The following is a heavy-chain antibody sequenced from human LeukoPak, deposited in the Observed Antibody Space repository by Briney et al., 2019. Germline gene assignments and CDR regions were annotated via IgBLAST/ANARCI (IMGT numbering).Heavy chain of an antibody. CDR1: GFTFSSYS. CDR3: ARNQFSLGELSFIAGSDY. J-gene: IGHJ4*02. D-gene: IGHD3-16*02. V-gene: IGHV3-48*01. CDR2: ISSSSSTI. Sequence: PGGSLRLSCAASGFTFSSYSMNWVRQAPGKGLEWVSYISSSSSTIYYADSVKGRFTISRDNAKNSLYLQMNSLRAEDTAVYYCARNQFSLGELSFIAGSDYWGQGTLVTVSS.